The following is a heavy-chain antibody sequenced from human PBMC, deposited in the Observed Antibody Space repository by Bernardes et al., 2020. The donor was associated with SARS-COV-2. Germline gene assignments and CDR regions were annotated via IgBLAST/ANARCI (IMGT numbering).Heavy chain of an antibody. D-gene: IGHD3-16*01. CDR3: AKAYAGGLGWSRGPSGY. CDR2: INTNTGNP. CDR1: GYTFTSYA. J-gene: IGHJ4*02. Sequence: ASVKVSCKASGYTFTSYAMNWVRQAPGQGLEWMGWINTNTGNPTYAQGFTGRFVFSLDTSVSTAYLQISSLKAEDTAVYYCAKAYAGGLGWSRGPSGYWGQGTLVTVSS. V-gene: IGHV7-4-1*02.